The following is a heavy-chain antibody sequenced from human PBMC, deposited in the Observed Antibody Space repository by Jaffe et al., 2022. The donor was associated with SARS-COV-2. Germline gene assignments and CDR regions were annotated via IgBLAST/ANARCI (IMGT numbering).Heavy chain of an antibody. Sequence: EVQLVESGGGLVQPGGSLKLSCAASGFTFSGSAMHWVRQASGKGLEWVGRIRSKANSYATAYAASVKGRFTISRDDSKNTAYLQMNSLKTEDTAVYYCTGYSSSGGFDYWGQGTLVTVSS. CDR3: TGYSSSGGFDY. CDR2: IRSKANSYAT. CDR1: GFTFSGSA. V-gene: IGHV3-73*01. D-gene: IGHD6-13*01. J-gene: IGHJ4*02.